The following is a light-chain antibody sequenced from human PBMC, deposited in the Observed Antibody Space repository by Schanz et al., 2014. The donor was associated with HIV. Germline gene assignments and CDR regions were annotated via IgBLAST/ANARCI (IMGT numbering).Light chain of an antibody. Sequence: QPVLTQPPSASGPPGQRVTISCSGSSSSIKTNTVNWFQQLPGTAPKLLIYNTYHRPSGVPDRFSGSESGTSASLAISGLQSEDEADYYCGTWDDSLNGWVFGGGTKLTVL. CDR1: SSSIKTNT. CDR3: GTWDDSLNGWV. CDR2: NTY. J-gene: IGLJ3*02. V-gene: IGLV1-44*01.